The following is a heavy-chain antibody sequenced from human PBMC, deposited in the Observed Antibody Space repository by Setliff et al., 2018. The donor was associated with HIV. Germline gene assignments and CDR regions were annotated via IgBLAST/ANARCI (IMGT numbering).Heavy chain of an antibody. J-gene: IGHJ4*02. D-gene: IGHD6-13*01. CDR2: IYTSGDT. V-gene: IGHV4-4*07. CDR1: GVSTSIHY. Sequence: SETLSLTCTVSGVSTSIHYWVWIRQPAGRGLEWIGRIYTSGDTNYNPSLKSRVTISMDTSKKQFSLKLRSVTAADTAVYYCARHVGISIGGTRGDFDCWGQGTLVTVSS. CDR3: ARHVGISIGGTRGDFDC.